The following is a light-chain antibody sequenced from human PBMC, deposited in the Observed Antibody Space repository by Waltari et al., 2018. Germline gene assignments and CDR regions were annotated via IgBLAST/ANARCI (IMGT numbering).Light chain of an antibody. J-gene: IGLJ3*02. CDR1: TSDVGGYNY. V-gene: IGLV2-11*01. Sequence: SALTQPRSVSGSPGQSVTLSCPGPTSDVGGYNYVSWYQHHPGKAPKLMIFDVTQRPSGVPDRFSGSKSANTASLTISGLQAEDEADYYCCSFAGTYTWVFGGGTKVTVL. CDR3: CSFAGTYTWV. CDR2: DVT.